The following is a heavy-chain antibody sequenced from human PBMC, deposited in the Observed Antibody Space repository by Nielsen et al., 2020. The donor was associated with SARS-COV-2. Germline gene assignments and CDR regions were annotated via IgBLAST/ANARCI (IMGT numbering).Heavy chain of an antibody. CDR2: ISYDGGNI. Sequence: GESLKISCVASGFTFTNYGMHWVRQAPGKGLEWVAVISYDGGNINYADSVKGRFTISRDNSKNTLFLQMNSLRAEDTAIYYCAKAGRTYSSTWYLEYWGRGALVTVSS. J-gene: IGHJ4*02. D-gene: IGHD6-13*01. CDR3: AKAGRTYSSTWYLEY. CDR1: GFTFTNYG. V-gene: IGHV3-30*18.